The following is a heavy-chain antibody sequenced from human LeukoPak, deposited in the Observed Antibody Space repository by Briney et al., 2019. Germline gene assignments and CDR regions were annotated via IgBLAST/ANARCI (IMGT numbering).Heavy chain of an antibody. CDR2: INPNSGGT. CDR3: AREFGMDV. J-gene: IGHJ6*02. V-gene: IGHV1-2*02. Sequence: ASVKVSCKASGGTFSSYAISWVRQAPGQGLEWMGWINPNSGGTNYAQKFQGRVTMTRDTSISTAYMELSRLRSDDTAVYYCAREFGMDVWGQGTTVTVSS. CDR1: GGTFSSYA.